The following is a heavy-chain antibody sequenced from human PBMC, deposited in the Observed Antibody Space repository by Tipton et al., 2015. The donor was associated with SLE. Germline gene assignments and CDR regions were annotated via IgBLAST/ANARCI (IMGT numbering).Heavy chain of an antibody. D-gene: IGHD6-6*01. CDR1: GFTFDDYT. CDR2: ITWDGGST. V-gene: IGHV3-43*01. Sequence: GSLRLSCAASGFTFDDYTMHWVRQAPGKGLEWVSLITWDGGSTYYADSVKGRFTISRDNSKHSLYLQMNSLRTDDTALYYCAKEGSSWGFVCFVCWVQGTVFTV. J-gene: IGHJ4*02. CDR3: AKEGSSWGFVCFVC.